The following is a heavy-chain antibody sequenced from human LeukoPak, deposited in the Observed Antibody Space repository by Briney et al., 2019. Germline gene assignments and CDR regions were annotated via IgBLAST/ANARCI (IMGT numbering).Heavy chain of an antibody. V-gene: IGHV1-18*01. J-gene: IGHJ4*02. CDR1: GYTFTSYG. Sequence: GASVKVSCKASGYTFTSYGISWVRQAPGQGLEWMGWISAYNGNTNYAQKLQGRVTMTTDTSTSTAYMELRSLRSDDTAVYYCAKTRGSYRHDQYFDYWGQGTLVTVSS. CDR2: ISAYNGNT. D-gene: IGHD1-26*01. CDR3: AKTRGSYRHDQYFDY.